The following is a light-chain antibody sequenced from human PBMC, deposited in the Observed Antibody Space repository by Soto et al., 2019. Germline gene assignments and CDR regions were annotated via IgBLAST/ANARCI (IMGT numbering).Light chain of an antibody. J-gene: IGLJ2*01. Sequence: QSALTQPASVSGSPGQSITISCTGTSSDVGGYNYVSWYQQHPGVAPKLMIYDVSNRPSGVSNRFSGSKSGNTASLTISGLQAEDEADYYCSSYTTSNTLEVVFGGGTKVTVL. CDR1: SSDVGGYNY. CDR3: SSYTTSNTLEVV. CDR2: DVS. V-gene: IGLV2-14*01.